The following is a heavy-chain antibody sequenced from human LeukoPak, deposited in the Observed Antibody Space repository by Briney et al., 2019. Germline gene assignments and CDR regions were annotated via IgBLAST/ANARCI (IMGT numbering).Heavy chain of an antibody. V-gene: IGHV4-38-2*02. CDR2: IYYSGST. CDR1: GYSISSGYY. D-gene: IGHD2-15*01. CDR3: ARRYCSGGSCHYGAWFDP. Sequence: SETLSLTCTVSGYSISSGYYWGWIRQPPGKGLEWIGSIYYSGSTYYNPSLKSRVTISVDTSKNQFSLKLSSVTAADTAVYYCARRYCSGGSCHYGAWFDPWGQGTLVTVSS. J-gene: IGHJ5*02.